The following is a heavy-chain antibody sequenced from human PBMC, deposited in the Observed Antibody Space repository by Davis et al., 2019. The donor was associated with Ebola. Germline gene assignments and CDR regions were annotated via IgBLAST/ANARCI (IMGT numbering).Heavy chain of an antibody. J-gene: IGHJ4*02. Sequence: PGGSLRLSCAASGFTFSSFGLTWVRQAPGKGLEWVSGISGDGINTYYADSVKGRFTISRDNSKNTLFLQMNSLRAEDTAVYYCANEIRPNDYWGQGTLVTVSS. V-gene: IGHV3-23*01. CDR3: ANEIRPNDY. CDR1: GFTFSSFG. CDR2: ISGDGINT.